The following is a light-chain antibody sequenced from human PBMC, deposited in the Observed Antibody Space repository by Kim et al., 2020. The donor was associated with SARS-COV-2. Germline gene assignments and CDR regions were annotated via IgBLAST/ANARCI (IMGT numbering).Light chain of an antibody. CDR2: DVT. Sequence: QSALTQPASVSGSPGQSISISCTGTSSDIGGYKYVSWYQRHPGKAPKLMIYDVTKRTSGVANRFSGSKSGNTASLTISGLQAGDEADYYCSSYSSSSASYVFGTGTKVTVL. J-gene: IGLJ1*01. CDR3: SSYSSSSASYV. CDR1: SSDIGGYKY. V-gene: IGLV2-14*01.